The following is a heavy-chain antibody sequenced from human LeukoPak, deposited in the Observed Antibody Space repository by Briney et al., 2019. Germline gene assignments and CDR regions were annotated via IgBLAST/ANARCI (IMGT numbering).Heavy chain of an antibody. Sequence: SETLSLTCTVSGGSIRSYYWSWIRQPPGQGLEWIGYISYIGNTNYNPSLQSRVTISVDTSKNQFSLKLSSVTAADTAVYYCARVVYSGSYRFFDLWGRGTLVTVSS. CDR1: GGSIRSYY. V-gene: IGHV4-59*01. D-gene: IGHD1-26*01. CDR2: ISYIGNT. CDR3: ARVVYSGSYRFFDL. J-gene: IGHJ2*01.